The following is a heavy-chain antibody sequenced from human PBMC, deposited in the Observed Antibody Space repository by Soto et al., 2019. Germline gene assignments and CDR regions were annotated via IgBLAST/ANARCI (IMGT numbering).Heavy chain of an antibody. CDR1: GFIFSAYA. CDR3: ASDRFRGTYYLRGVTYFFEE. V-gene: IGHV3-21*04. Sequence: PGGSLRLSCAASGFIFSAYAIHWVRQGPGKGLEWVSAISSSGSNTYYADSVKGRFTISRDNAKNSLYLQMNSLRAEDTAVYYCASDRFRGTYYLRGVTYFFEEWGQGAPVTVSS. D-gene: IGHD1-26*01. J-gene: IGHJ4*02. CDR2: ISSSGSNT.